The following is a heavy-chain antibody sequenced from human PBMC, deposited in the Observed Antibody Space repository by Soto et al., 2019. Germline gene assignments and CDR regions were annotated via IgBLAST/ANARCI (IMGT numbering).Heavy chain of an antibody. CDR3: ARDWNDFWSGYYVGMDV. V-gene: IGHV3-33*01. CDR1: GFTFSSYG. Sequence: QVQLVESGGGVVQPGRSLRLSCAASGFTFSSYGMHWVRQAPGKGLEWVAVIWYDGSKKYYADSMKGRFTISRDNSKNTLYLQMNSLRAEDTAVYYFARDWNDFWSGYYVGMDVWGQGTTVTVSS. CDR2: IWYDGSKK. J-gene: IGHJ6*02. D-gene: IGHD3-3*01.